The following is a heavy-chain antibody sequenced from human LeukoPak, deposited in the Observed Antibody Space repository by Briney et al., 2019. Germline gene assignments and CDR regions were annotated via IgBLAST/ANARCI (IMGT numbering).Heavy chain of an antibody. V-gene: IGHV4-38-2*01. CDR2: IYHSGST. D-gene: IGHD6-13*01. J-gene: IGHJ4*02. Sequence: PSETLSLTCAVSGYSISSGYYWGWIRQPPGKGPEWIGSIYHSGSTYYNPSLKSRVTISVDTSKNQFSLKLSSVTAADTAVYYCARAESYSSSWFDYWGQGTLVTVSS. CDR1: GYSISSGYY. CDR3: ARAESYSSSWFDY.